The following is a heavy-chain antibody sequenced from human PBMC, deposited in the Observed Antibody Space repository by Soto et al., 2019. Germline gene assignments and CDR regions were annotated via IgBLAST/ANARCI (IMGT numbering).Heavy chain of an antibody. V-gene: IGHV2-5*02. D-gene: IGHD6-13*01. CDR3: AHSAAAGVPRLLYYFDY. J-gene: IGHJ4*02. CDR1: GFSLSTSGVG. Sequence: QITLKESGPTLVKPTQTLTLTCTFSGFSLSTSGVGVGWIRQPPGKALEWLALIYWDDDKRYSPSLKSRLTITKXXSXNXXVLTMTNMDPVDTATYYCAHSAAAGVPRLLYYFDYWGQGTLVTVSS. CDR2: IYWDDDK.